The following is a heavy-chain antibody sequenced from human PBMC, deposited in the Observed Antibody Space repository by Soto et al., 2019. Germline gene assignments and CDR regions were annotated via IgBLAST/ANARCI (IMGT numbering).Heavy chain of an antibody. CDR2: ISGSGGST. CDR3: ARDYTSTGYGLVY. J-gene: IGHJ4*02. V-gene: IGHV3-23*01. Sequence: GGSLRLSCAASGFTFSSYAMSWVRQAPGKGLEWVSAISGSGGSTYYADSVKGRFTISRDNSKNTLYLQMSSLRVDDTAVYYCARDYTSTGYGLVYWGQGALVTVSS. CDR1: GFTFSSYA. D-gene: IGHD6-25*01.